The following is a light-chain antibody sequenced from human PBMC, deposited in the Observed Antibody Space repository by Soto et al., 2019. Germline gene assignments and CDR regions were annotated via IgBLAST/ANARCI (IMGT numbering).Light chain of an antibody. Sequence: QSALTQPPSASGSPGQSVTISCTGTSSDVGGYNYVSWYQQHPGKAPKLMIYEVSKRPSGVPDRFSGYKSGNTASLTVSGLRAEDEADYYCSSYAGSLYVFGTGTKLTVL. V-gene: IGLV2-8*01. J-gene: IGLJ1*01. CDR2: EVS. CDR3: SSYAGSLYV. CDR1: SSDVGGYNY.